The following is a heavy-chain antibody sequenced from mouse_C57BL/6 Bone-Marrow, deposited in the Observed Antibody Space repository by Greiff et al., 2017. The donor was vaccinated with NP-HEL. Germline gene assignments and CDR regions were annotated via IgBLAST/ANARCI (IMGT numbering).Heavy chain of an antibody. CDR1: GYPFTSYW. V-gene: IGHV1-64*01. Sequence: VQLQQPGAELVKPGASVKLSCKASGYPFTSYWMHWVKQRPGQGLEWIGMIHPNSGSTNYNEKFKSKATLTVDKSSSTAYMQLSSLTSEDSAVYYCASGIYYDYDGYYFDYWGQGTTLTVSS. CDR2: IHPNSGST. CDR3: ASGIYYDYDGYYFDY. J-gene: IGHJ2*01. D-gene: IGHD2-4*01.